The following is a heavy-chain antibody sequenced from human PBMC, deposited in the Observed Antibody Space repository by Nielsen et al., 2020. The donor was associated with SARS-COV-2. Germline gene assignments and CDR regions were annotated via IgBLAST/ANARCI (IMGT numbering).Heavy chain of an antibody. CDR1: GGSFSGYY. V-gene: IGHV4-34*01. CDR2: INHSGST. D-gene: IGHD6-13*01. Sequence: SETLSLTCAVYGGSFSGYYWSWIRQPPGKGLEWIGEINHSGSTNYNPSLKSRVTISVDTSKNHFSLKLSSVTAADTAVYYCARGFLAAAGTGLGYFQHWGQGTLVTVSS. J-gene: IGHJ1*01. CDR3: ARGFLAAAGTGLGYFQH.